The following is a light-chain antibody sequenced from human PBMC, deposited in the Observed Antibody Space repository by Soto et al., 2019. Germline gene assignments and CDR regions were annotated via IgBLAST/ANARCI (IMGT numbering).Light chain of an antibody. J-gene: IGLJ3*02. CDR2: EVS. CDR3: SSYTSSSPLEV. Sequence: QSALTQPAYVPGSPGQSITISCTGTSSDVGGYNYVSWYQHHPGKAPKLMIYEVSDRPSGVSNRFSGSKSGNTASLTISGLQAEDEADYYCSSYTSSSPLEVFGGGTQLTVL. CDR1: SSDVGGYNY. V-gene: IGLV2-14*01.